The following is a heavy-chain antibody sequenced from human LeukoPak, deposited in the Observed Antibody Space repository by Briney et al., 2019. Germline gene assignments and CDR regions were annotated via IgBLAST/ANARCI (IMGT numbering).Heavy chain of an antibody. Sequence: SETLSLTCAVYGGSFSGYYWSWIRQPPGKGLEWIGETNHSGSTNYNPSLKSRVSMSVDTSKNQFSLKLSSVTAADTAVFYCARENSGSYREFDYWGQGTLVTVSS. CDR3: ARENSGSYREFDY. V-gene: IGHV4-34*01. CDR2: TNHSGST. D-gene: IGHD1-26*01. CDR1: GGSFSGYY. J-gene: IGHJ4*02.